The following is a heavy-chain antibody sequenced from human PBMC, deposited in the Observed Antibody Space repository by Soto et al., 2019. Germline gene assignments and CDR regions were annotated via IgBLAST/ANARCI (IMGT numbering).Heavy chain of an antibody. CDR2: IIPILGIA. Sequence: SVKVSCKASGGTFSSYTISWVRQAPGQGLEWMGRIIPILGIANYAQKFQGRVTITADKPTSTAYMELSSLRSEDTAVYYCAVSSGWYIGYYYMEVWGKGTTVTVSS. V-gene: IGHV1-69*02. CDR1: GGTFSSYT. J-gene: IGHJ6*03. CDR3: AVSSGWYIGYYYMEV. D-gene: IGHD6-19*01.